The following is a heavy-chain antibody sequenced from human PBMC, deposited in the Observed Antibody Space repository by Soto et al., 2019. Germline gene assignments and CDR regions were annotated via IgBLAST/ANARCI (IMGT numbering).Heavy chain of an antibody. D-gene: IGHD2-2*01. V-gene: IGHV4-4*02. CDR2: IYHSGST. Sequence: SETLSLTCAVSGGSISSSNWWSWVRQPPGKGLEWIGEIYHSGSTNYNPSLKSRVTISVDKSKNQFSLKLSSVTAADTAVYYCARDSHGISTSCPQNYYYYYGMDVWGQGTTVT. CDR1: GGSISSSNW. CDR3: ARDSHGISTSCPQNYYYYYGMDV. J-gene: IGHJ6*02.